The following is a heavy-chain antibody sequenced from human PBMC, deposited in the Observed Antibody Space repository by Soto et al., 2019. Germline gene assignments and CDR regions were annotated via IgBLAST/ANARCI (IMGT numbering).Heavy chain of an antibody. D-gene: IGHD2-21*02. CDR2: ISYDGSNK. CDR3: AKQQGVVTAILGADV. V-gene: IGHV3-30*18. Sequence: GGSLRLSCAASGFTFSSYGMHWVRQAPGKGLEWVAVISYDGSNKYYADSVKGRFTISRDNSKNTLYLQMNSLRAEDTAVYYCAKQQGVVTAILGADVWGQGTTVTVSS. CDR1: GFTFSSYG. J-gene: IGHJ6*02.